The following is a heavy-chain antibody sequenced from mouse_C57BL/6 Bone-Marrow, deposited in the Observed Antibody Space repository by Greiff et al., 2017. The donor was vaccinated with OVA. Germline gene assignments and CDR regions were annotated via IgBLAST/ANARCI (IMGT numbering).Heavy chain of an antibody. J-gene: IGHJ4*01. CDR2: IYPRDGST. CDR1: GYTFTSYD. D-gene: IGHD2-5*01. V-gene: IGHV1-85*01. CDR3: ATYYSNYEAMDY. Sequence: QVQLQQSGPELVKPGASVKLSCKASGYTFTSYDINWVKQRPGQGLEWIGWIYPRDGSTKYNAKFTGQATFTVDTSSSTAYMEINSLTSEDSAVYVCATYYSNYEAMDYGGQGTSVTVS.